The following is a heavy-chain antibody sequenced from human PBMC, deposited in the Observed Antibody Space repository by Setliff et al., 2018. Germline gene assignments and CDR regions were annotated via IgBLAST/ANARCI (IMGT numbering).Heavy chain of an antibody. Sequence: ASVKVSCKASGYTFSDYGISWVRLAPGQGLEWMGWISDNNGNTNYAKSFQGRVTMNTDTSTSTAYMELGSLTSDDTAVYYCARDRKSSPEHYYFDYWGQGTLVTVSS. CDR1: GYTFSDYG. CDR3: ARDRKSSPEHYYFDY. CDR2: ISDNNGNT. J-gene: IGHJ4*02. V-gene: IGHV1-18*01.